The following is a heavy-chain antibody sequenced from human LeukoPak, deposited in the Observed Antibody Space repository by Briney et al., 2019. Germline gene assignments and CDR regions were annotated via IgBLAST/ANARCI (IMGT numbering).Heavy chain of an antibody. CDR1: GYTFTGYY. D-gene: IGHD6-19*01. Sequence: ASVKVSCKASGYTFTGYYLHWVRQAPGQGLEWMGWIMPNSGGTHYAQKFQGRVTLARDTSISTVYMELTTLKSDDTAVYYCARDSKVADFDFWGQGTLVTVSS. J-gene: IGHJ4*02. V-gene: IGHV1-2*02. CDR3: ARDSKVADFDF. CDR2: IMPNSGGT.